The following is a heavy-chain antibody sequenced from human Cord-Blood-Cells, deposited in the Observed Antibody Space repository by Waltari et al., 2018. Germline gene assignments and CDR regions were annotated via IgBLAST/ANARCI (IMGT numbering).Heavy chain of an antibody. Sequence: QVQLVQSGAEVKKPGSSVKVSCKASGGTFSSYAISWVRQAPGQGLEWMGGFDPEDGETIYAQKFQGRVTMTEDTSTDTAYMELSSLRSEDTAVYYCATDLGQRRHWYFDLWGRGTLVTVSS. D-gene: IGHD7-27*01. CDR2: FDPEDGET. J-gene: IGHJ2*01. V-gene: IGHV1-24*01. CDR1: GGTFSSYA. CDR3: ATDLGQRRHWYFDL.